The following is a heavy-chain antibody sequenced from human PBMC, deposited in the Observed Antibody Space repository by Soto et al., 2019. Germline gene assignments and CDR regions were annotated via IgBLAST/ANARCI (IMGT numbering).Heavy chain of an antibody. Sequence: GASVKVSCKASGYTFTGYYMHWVRQAPGQGLEWMGWINPNSGGTNYAQKFQGWVTMTRDTSISTAYMELSRLRSDDTAVYYCARGGRNSAGYYYYMDVWGKGTTVTVSS. CDR3: ARGGRNSAGYYYYMDV. D-gene: IGHD4-4*01. CDR1: GYTFTGYY. V-gene: IGHV1-2*04. J-gene: IGHJ6*03. CDR2: INPNSGGT.